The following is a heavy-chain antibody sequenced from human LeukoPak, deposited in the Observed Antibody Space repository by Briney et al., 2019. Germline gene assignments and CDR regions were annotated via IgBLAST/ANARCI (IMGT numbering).Heavy chain of an antibody. J-gene: IGHJ5*02. CDR2: ISYDGSNK. V-gene: IGHV3-30*03. CDR1: GFTFSSYG. CDR3: ATLYGEGWFDP. Sequence: PGGSLRLSCAASGFTFSSYGMHWVRQAPGKGLEWVAVISYDGSNKYYADSVKGRFTISRDNSKNTLYLQMNSLRAEDTAVYYCATLYGEGWFDPWGQGTLVTVSS. D-gene: IGHD7-27*01.